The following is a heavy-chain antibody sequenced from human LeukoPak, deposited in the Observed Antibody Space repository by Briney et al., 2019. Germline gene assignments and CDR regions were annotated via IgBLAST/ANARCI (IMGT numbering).Heavy chain of an antibody. CDR3: AKVRGYCSGGSCYSGFGYMDV. Sequence: GGSLRLSCAASGFTFDDYAMHWVSQAPGKGLEWVSLISWDGGSTYYTDSVKGRFTISRDNSKNSLYLQMNSLRAEDTALYYCAKVRGYCSGGSCYSGFGYMDVWGKGTMVTVSS. CDR2: ISWDGGST. D-gene: IGHD2-15*01. V-gene: IGHV3-43D*04. J-gene: IGHJ6*03. CDR1: GFTFDDYA.